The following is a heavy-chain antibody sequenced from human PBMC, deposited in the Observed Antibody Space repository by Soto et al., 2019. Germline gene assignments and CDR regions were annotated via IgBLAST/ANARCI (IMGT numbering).Heavy chain of an antibody. V-gene: IGHV3-48*01. CDR3: ARSSEDIVVVPAAMLVY. J-gene: IGHJ4*02. D-gene: IGHD2-2*01. CDR2: ISSSSSTI. Sequence: GGSLRLSCAASGFTFSSYAMSWVRQAPGKGLEWVSYISSSSSTIYYADSVKGRFTISRDNAKNSLYLQMNSLRAEDTAVYYCARSSEDIVVVPAAMLVYWGQGTLVTVSS. CDR1: GFTFSSYA.